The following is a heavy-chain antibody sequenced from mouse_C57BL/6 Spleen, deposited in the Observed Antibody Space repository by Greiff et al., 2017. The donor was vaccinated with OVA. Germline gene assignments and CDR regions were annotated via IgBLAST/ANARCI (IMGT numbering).Heavy chain of an antibody. CDR3: AIYYDYLDY. Sequence: QVQLQQSGAELVRPGSSVKLSCKASGYTFTSYWMDWVKQRPGQGLEWIGNIYPSDSETHYNQKFKDKATLTVDKSSSTAYMQLSSLTSEDSAVYYCAIYYDYLDYWGQGTTLTVSS. V-gene: IGHV1-61*01. CDR2: IYPSDSET. D-gene: IGHD2-4*01. J-gene: IGHJ2*01. CDR1: GYTFTSYW.